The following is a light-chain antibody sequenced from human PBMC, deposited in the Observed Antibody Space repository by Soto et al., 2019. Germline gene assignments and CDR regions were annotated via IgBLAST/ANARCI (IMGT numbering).Light chain of an antibody. CDR2: EVS. Sequence: QSVLTQPASVSGSPGQSITISCTGTSGDVGGYNYVSWYQQHPGKAPKLMIYEVSNRPSGVSNRFSGSKSGNTASLTISGLQAEDEADYYCSSYTSSSPVVFGGGTQLTVL. V-gene: IGLV2-14*01. CDR3: SSYTSSSPVV. CDR1: SGDVGGYNY. J-gene: IGLJ2*01.